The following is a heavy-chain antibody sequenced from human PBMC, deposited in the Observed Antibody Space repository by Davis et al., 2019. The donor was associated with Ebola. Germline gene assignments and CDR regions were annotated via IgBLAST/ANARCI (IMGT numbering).Heavy chain of an antibody. Sequence: AASVKVSCKASGYTFTSYGISWVRQAPGQGLEWMGWISAYNGNTNYAQKLQGRVTMTTDTSTSTAYMELRSLRSDDTAVYYCARGAYNGDYRRPFDYWGQGTLVTVSS. D-gene: IGHD4-17*01. CDR1: GYTFTSYG. CDR2: ISAYNGNT. J-gene: IGHJ4*02. CDR3: ARGAYNGDYRRPFDY. V-gene: IGHV1-18*04.